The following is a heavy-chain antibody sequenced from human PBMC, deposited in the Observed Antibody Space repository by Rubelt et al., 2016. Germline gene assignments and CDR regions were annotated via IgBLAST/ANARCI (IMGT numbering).Heavy chain of an antibody. J-gene: IGHJ4*02. CDR2: ISYDGSYK. V-gene: IGHV3-30*14. CDR3: AKEYDV. D-gene: IGHD3-3*01. CDR1: GLTFSRHA. Sequence: QVQLVESGGGVVQPGRSLRLSCAASGLTFSRHAMHWVRQAPVKGLEWVAVISYDGSYKEYADSVKGRFTISRDNPNNTLYLQLNSLRAEDTAVYYCAKEYDVWGQGSLVTVSS.